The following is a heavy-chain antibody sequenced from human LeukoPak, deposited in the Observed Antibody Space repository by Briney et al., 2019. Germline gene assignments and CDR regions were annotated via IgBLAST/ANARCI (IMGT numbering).Heavy chain of an antibody. CDR2: IKQDRSEK. CDR1: GFTFTNYW. V-gene: IGHV3-7*03. J-gene: IGHJ4*02. Sequence: GGSLRLSCAASGFTFTNYWMSWVRQAPGKGLELVANIKQDRSEKYYVDSVKGRFTISRDNAKNSLYLQMNSLRAEDTALYYCTKEHYYIDSKGPYDNWGQGTLVTVSS. D-gene: IGHD3-22*01. CDR3: TKEHYYIDSKGPYDN.